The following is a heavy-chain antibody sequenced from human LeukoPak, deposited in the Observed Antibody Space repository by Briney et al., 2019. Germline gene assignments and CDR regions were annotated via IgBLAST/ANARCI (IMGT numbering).Heavy chain of an antibody. V-gene: IGHV4-38-2*02. J-gene: IGHJ3*02. CDR3: ARAAKARHTAAEYHAFDI. Sequence: SETLSLTCTVSGYSISSGYYWGWIRQPPGKGLEWIGSIYHSGSTYYNPTLKSRVTISVDTSKNQFSLKLSSVTAADTAVYYCARAAKARHTAAEYHAFDIWGQGTMVTVSS. CDR2: IYHSGST. D-gene: IGHD6-13*01. CDR1: GYSISSGYY.